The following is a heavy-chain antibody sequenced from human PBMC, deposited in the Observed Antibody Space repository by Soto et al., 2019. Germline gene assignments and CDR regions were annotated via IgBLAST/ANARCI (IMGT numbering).Heavy chain of an antibody. D-gene: IGHD5-18*01. CDR2: IYSGGNT. CDR1: GFSVSSNY. V-gene: IGHV3-53*01. CDR3: ARDSTWIPYYHYGMDV. Sequence: EVQLVESGAGLIQPGGSLRLSSAASGFSVSSNYMSWVREAPGKGLEWVSVIYSGGNTHYADSVKGRFTISRDNSKNTLYLQMNSLRAEDTAVYYCARDSTWIPYYHYGMDVWGQGTTVTVSS. J-gene: IGHJ6*02.